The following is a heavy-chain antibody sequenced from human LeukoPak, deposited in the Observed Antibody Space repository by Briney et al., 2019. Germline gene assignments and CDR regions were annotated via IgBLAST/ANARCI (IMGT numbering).Heavy chain of an antibody. Sequence: GGSLRLSCAASRFTFSSYVVSWVRQAPGQGLEWVSAISGGGGSTYYADSVKGRFTISRDNSKNTLYLQMNSLRAEDTAIYYCAKDLIQQQLVYFDYWGQGTLVTVSS. J-gene: IGHJ4*02. CDR1: RFTFSSYV. D-gene: IGHD6-13*01. CDR3: AKDLIQQQLVYFDY. V-gene: IGHV3-23*01. CDR2: ISGGGGST.